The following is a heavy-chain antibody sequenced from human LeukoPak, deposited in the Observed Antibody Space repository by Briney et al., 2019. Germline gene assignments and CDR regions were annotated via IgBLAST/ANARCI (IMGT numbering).Heavy chain of an antibody. J-gene: IGHJ5*02. Sequence: SETLSLTCAVYGGSFSGYYWSWIRQPPGKGLEWIGYIYYSGSTNYNPSLKSRVTISVDTSKNQFSLKLSSVTAADTAVYHCARVNGGTREPYNWFDPWGQGTLVTVSS. V-gene: IGHV4-59*01. CDR2: IYYSGST. CDR1: GGSFSGYY. CDR3: ARVNGGTREPYNWFDP. D-gene: IGHD4-23*01.